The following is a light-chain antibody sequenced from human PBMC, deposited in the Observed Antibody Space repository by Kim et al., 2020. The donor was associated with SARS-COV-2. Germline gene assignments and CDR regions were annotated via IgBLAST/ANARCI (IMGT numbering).Light chain of an antibody. CDR3: QSYDSSNWV. CDR2: EDN. V-gene: IGLV6-57*03. CDR1: SGSIASNY. J-gene: IGLJ3*02. Sequence: GKTVSVSGTRSSGSIASNYVQWYRQRPGSAPTTVIYEDNQRPSGVPDRFSGSIDSSSNSASLTISGLKTEDEADYYCQSYDSSNWVFGGGTQLTVL.